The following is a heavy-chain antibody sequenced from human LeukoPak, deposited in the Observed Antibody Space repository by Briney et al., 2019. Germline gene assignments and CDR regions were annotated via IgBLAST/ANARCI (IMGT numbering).Heavy chain of an antibody. CDR3: ASDYYDSSGYSPLYYFDY. J-gene: IGHJ4*02. CDR2: ISAYNGNT. CDR1: GGTFSSYA. V-gene: IGHV1-18*01. D-gene: IGHD3-22*01. Sequence: ASVKVSCKASGGTFSSYAISWVRQAPGQGLEWMGWISAYNGNTNYAQKLQGRVTMTTDTSTSTAYMELRSLRSDDTAVYYCASDYYDSSGYSPLYYFDYWGQGTLVTVSS.